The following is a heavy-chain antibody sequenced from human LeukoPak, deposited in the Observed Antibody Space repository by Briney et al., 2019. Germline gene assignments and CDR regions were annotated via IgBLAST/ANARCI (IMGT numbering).Heavy chain of an antibody. CDR2: INWNGGST. D-gene: IGHD2-2*01. Sequence: PGGSLRLSCAVSGFTFDDYGMSWVRQAPGKGLEWVSGINWNGGSTGYADSVKGRFTISRDNAKNSLYLQMNSLRAEDTALYYCASLVPAAATNDAFDIWGQGTMVTVSA. V-gene: IGHV3-20*04. J-gene: IGHJ3*02. CDR1: GFTFDDYG. CDR3: ASLVPAAATNDAFDI.